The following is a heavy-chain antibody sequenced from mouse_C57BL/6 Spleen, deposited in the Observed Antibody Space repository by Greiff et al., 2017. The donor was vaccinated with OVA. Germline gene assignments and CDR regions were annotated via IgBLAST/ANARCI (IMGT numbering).Heavy chain of an antibody. D-gene: IGHD2-2*01. CDR1: GYTFTDYE. V-gene: IGHV1-15*01. CDR2: IDPETGGT. J-gene: IGHJ4*01. CDR3: TRLMGGYAMDY. Sequence: VKLQESGAELVRPGASVTLSCKASGYTFTDYEMHWVKQTPVHGLEWIGAIDPETGGTAYNQKFKGKAILTADKSSSTAYLELRSLTSEDSDVYYCTRLMGGYAMDYWGQGTSVTVSS.